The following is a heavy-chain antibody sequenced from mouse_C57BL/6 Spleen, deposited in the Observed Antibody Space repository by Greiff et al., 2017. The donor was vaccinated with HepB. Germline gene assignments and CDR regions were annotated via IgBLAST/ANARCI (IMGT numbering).Heavy chain of an antibody. J-gene: IGHJ4*01. CDR1: GYTFTSYW. CDR3: ARAWGNVGAMDY. V-gene: IGHV1-69*01. CDR2: IDPSDSYT. Sequence: QVQLQQPGAELVMPGASVKLSCKASGYTFTSYWMHWVKQRPGQGLEWIGEIDPSDSYTNYNQKFKGKSTLTVDKSSSTAYMQLSSLTSEDSAVYYCARAWGNVGAMDYWGQGTSVTVSS.